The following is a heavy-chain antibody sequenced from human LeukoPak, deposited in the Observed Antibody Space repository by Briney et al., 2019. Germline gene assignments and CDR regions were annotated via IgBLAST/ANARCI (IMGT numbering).Heavy chain of an antibody. J-gene: IGHJ4*02. D-gene: IGHD1-26*01. V-gene: IGHV1-46*01. CDR3: AREGEWELEVIGGY. CDR1: GYSFTTYY. CDR2: INPSRGSA. Sequence: ASVRVSCKASGYSFTTYYMHWVRQAPGQGLGWMGIINPSRGSATYAQKFQGRVTITRDTSTTTVYMELSSLRSEDTAVYYCAREGEWELEVIGGYWGQGTLVTVSS.